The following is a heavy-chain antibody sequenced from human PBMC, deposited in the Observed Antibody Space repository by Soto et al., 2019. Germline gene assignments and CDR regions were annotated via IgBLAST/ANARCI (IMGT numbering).Heavy chain of an antibody. CDR1: GDSISSSSQY. CDR3: ARHWIAGSSIP. CDR2: IHYSGTS. D-gene: IGHD2-21*01. V-gene: IGHV4-39*01. Sequence: QVQLQESGPGLVKPSETLSLTCSVSGDSISSSSQYWGWIRQPPGKGLEWIGSIHYSGTSYYNPSLKSRVTIFVDTSKIQLSLKLSSVTAADTAVYYCARHWIAGSSIPWGQGTLVTVSS. J-gene: IGHJ5*02.